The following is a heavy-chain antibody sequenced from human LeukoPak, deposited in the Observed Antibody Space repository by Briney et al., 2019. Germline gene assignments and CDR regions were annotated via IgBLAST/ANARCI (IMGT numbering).Heavy chain of an antibody. D-gene: IGHD1-26*01. J-gene: IGHJ4*02. CDR1: GFPFSGYA. CDR3: AREEEGELPDY. CDR2: ISYNGNII. Sequence: GGSLRLSCAASGFPFSGYAMHWVRQAPGKGLEWVAIISYNGNIIHYADSVRGRFTVSRDNSKNTLYLQMNSLRTDDTARYFCAREEEGELPDYWGQGTLVTVSS. V-gene: IGHV3-30*03.